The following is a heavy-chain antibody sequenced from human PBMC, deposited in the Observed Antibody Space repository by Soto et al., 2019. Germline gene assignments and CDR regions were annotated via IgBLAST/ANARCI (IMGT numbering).Heavy chain of an antibody. J-gene: IGHJ4*02. Sequence: ASVKVSCKASGYTFTSYGISWVRQAPGQGLEWMGWISAYNGNTNHAQKLQGRVTMTTDTSTSTAYMELRSLRSDDTAVYYCARVGENRDFWSGYFDYWGQGTLVTVSS. CDR3: ARVGENRDFWSGYFDY. D-gene: IGHD3-3*01. CDR1: GYTFTSYG. V-gene: IGHV1-18*04. CDR2: ISAYNGNT.